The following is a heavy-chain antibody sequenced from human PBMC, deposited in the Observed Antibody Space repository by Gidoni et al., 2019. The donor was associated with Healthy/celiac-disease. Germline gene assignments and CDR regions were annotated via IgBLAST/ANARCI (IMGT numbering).Heavy chain of an antibody. D-gene: IGHD3-16*02. Sequence: EVQLLESGGGLVQPGGSLRLSCAASGLTFSSYAMRWVRQAPWKGLEWVSAIGGSGGRTYYADAVKGRFTISRDNSKNTWNLQINSLRAEETAVYYCAKGVMITFGGVIVLPDYYYGMDVWGQGTTVTVSS. CDR3: AKGVMITFGGVIVLPDYYYGMDV. V-gene: IGHV3-23*01. J-gene: IGHJ6*02. CDR1: GLTFSSYA. CDR2: IGGSGGRT.